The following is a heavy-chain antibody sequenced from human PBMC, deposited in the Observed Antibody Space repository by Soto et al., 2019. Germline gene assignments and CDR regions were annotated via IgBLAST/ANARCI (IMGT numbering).Heavy chain of an antibody. J-gene: IGHJ4*02. V-gene: IGHV1-8*01. CDR2: RNPNSGNT. D-gene: IGHD4-17*01. Sequence: QVQLVQSGAEGKKPGASVKVSCKASGYTFTSYDINWVRQATGQGLEWMGWRNPNSGNTGYAQKFQGRVTMTRNTSISTAYMELSSLRSEDTAEYYCARGPHRRVTKALGYWVQGTLDTVSS. CDR1: GYTFTSYD. CDR3: ARGPHRRVTKALGY.